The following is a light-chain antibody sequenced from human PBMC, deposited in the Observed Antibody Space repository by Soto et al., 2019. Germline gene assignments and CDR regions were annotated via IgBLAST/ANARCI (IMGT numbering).Light chain of an antibody. CDR2: GAS. CDR1: QSVSSN. J-gene: IGKJ5*01. V-gene: IGKV3-20*01. CDR3: QQYGSSPRT. Sequence: EIVMTQSPATLSVSPGERAPLSCRARQSVSSNLAWYQQKPGQAPRLLIYGASSRATGIPDRFSGSGSGTDFTLTISRLEPEDFAVYYCQQYGSSPRTFGQGTRLEIK.